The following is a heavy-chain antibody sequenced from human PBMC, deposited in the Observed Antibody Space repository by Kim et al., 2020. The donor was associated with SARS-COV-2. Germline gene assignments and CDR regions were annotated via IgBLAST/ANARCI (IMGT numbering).Heavy chain of an antibody. V-gene: IGHV4-34*01. Sequence: SETLSLTCAVYGGSFSGYYWSWIRQPPGKGLEWIGEINHSGSTNYNPSLKSRVTISVDTSKNQFSLKLSSVTAADTAVYYCASGTDGFGVIVLVVWSYY. CDR3: ASGTDGFGVIVLVVWSYY. CDR2: INHSGST. D-gene: IGHD2-8*02. J-gene: IGHJ6*01. CDR1: GGSFSGYY.